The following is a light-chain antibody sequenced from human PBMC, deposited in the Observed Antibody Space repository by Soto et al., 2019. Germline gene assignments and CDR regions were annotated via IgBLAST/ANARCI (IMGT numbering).Light chain of an antibody. V-gene: IGLV2-14*01. CDR3: SSYTNINTRACV. Sequence: QSAGTKPASVSVSPGQSITISCTGTSGDIGSYNRVSWYQQHPGKAPKLIIYEVTDRPSGVSNRFSGSKSGNTASLTISGLQAEDEAEYYCSSYTNINTRACVFGTGTKVTV. J-gene: IGLJ1*01. CDR2: EVT. CDR1: SGDIGSYNR.